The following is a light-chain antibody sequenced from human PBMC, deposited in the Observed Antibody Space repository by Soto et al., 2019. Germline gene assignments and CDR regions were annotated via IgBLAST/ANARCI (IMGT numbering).Light chain of an antibody. V-gene: IGLV2-14*01. CDR3: SSYTSSSTPYV. CDR2: EVS. Sequence: QSVLTQPASVSGSPGQSITISCSGTSSDVGGYTYVSWYQQHPGKAPKVIIYEVSNRPSGVSSRFSGSKSGKTASLTISGLQAEDEADYYCSSYTSSSTPYVFGTGTKVTVL. CDR1: SSDVGGYTY. J-gene: IGLJ1*01.